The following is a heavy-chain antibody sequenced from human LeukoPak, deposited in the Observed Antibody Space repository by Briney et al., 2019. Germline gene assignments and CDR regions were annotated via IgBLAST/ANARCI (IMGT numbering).Heavy chain of an antibody. D-gene: IGHD6-6*01. CDR1: GYTLTELS. J-gene: IGHJ3*02. V-gene: IGHV1-24*01. CDR3: ATSTGGYSSSSDAFDI. Sequence: GASVKVSCKVSGYTLTELSMHWVRQAPGKGLEWRGGFDPEDGETIYAQKFQGRVTMTEDTSTDTAYMELSSLRSEDTAVYYCATSTGGYSSSSDAFDIWGQGTMVTVSS. CDR2: FDPEDGET.